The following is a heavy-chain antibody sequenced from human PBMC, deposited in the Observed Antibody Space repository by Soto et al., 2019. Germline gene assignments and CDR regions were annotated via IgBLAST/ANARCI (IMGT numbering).Heavy chain of an antibody. CDR2: ISAYNGNT. V-gene: IGHV1-18*01. Sequence: ASVKVSCKASGYTFTSYGISWVRQAPGQGLEWMGWISAYNGNTNYAQKLQGRVTMTTDTSTSTAYMELRSLRSDDTAVYYCARAGFKSSRAHYYYYYGMDVWGQGTTVTVSS. CDR1: GYTFTSYG. J-gene: IGHJ6*02. D-gene: IGHD2-2*01. CDR3: ARAGFKSSRAHYYYYYGMDV.